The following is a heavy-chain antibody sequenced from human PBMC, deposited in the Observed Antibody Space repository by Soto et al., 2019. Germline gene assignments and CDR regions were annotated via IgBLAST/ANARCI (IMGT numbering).Heavy chain of an antibody. CDR3: ASGDYDSSGYSVYWYFDH. CDR1: AGTFSSYA. Sequence: QVQLVQSGAEVKKPGSSVKVSCKASAGTFSSYAISWVRQAPGQGLEWMGGIIPILGTANYAQKFQGRVTITADESTSTAYMELSSLRSEDTAVYYCASGDYDSSGYSVYWYFDHWGRGPLVTVSS. D-gene: IGHD3-22*01. J-gene: IGHJ2*01. V-gene: IGHV1-69*01. CDR2: IIPILGTA.